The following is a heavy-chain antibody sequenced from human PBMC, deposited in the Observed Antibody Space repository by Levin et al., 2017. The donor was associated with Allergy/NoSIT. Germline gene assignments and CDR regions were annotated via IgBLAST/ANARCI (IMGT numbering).Heavy chain of an antibody. CDR3: ARQLGNFWSGYNYFDY. Sequence: GSLRLSCAASGFTFSSYEMNWVRQAPGKGLEWISYISSSGSTIYYADSVKGRFTISRDNAKNSLYLQMNSLRAEDKAVYYCARQLGNFWSGYNYFDYWGQGPLVTVSS. J-gene: IGHJ4*02. D-gene: IGHD3-3*01. CDR2: ISSSGSTI. CDR1: GFTFSSYE. V-gene: IGHV3-48*03.